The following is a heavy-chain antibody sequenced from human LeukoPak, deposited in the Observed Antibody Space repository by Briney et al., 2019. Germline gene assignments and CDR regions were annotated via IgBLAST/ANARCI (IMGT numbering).Heavy chain of an antibody. CDR2: IYSSGST. V-gene: IGHV4-59*01. J-gene: IGHJ3*02. CDR3: ARGNSDYDCAFDI. D-gene: IGHD5-12*01. Sequence: PSETLSLTCTVSGGSISSYHWSWIRQPPGKGLQWIGFIYSSGSTNFNPSLKSRVTISVDTSKNQFSLRLSSVTSADTAVYYCARGNSDYDCAFDIWGRGTMVTVSP. CDR1: GGSISSYH.